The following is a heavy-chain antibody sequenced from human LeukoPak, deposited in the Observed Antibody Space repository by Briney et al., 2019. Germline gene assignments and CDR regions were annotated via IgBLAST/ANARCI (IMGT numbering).Heavy chain of an antibody. Sequence: GGSLRLSCAASGFTFSSYWMNWVRQAPEKGLVWVSRFKSDGTSTSYADSVKGRFTISRDNAKNTLYLQMNSLRAEDTAVYYCAKSDGFDPWGQGTLVTVSS. V-gene: IGHV3-74*01. CDR1: GFTFSSYW. CDR2: FKSDGTST. CDR3: AKSDGFDP. D-gene: IGHD2-21*02. J-gene: IGHJ5*02.